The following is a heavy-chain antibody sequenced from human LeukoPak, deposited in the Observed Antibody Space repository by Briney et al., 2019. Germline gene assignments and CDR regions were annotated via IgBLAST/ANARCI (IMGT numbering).Heavy chain of an antibody. CDR2: IYYSGST. CDR1: GGSIRSYY. J-gene: IGHJ4*02. D-gene: IGHD7-27*01. Sequence: SETLSLTCTVSGGSIRSYYWSWIRQPPGKGLEWIGYIYYSGSTNYNPSLKSRVTISVDTSKNQFSLKLSSVTAADTAVYYCARQTGNFDYWGQGTLVTVSS. V-gene: IGHV4-59*08. CDR3: ARQTGNFDY.